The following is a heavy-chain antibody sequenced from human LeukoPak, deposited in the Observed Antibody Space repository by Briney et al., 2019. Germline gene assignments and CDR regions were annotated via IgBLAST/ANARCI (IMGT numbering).Heavy chain of an antibody. Sequence: SETLSLTCTVSGGSISSSSYYWGWIRQPPGKGLEWIGSIYYSGSTYYNPSLKSRLTISVDTSKNQFSLKLSSVTAADTAVYYCARRAGSCGYHWGQGTLVTVSS. CDR2: IYYSGST. J-gene: IGHJ4*02. CDR3: ARRAGSCGYH. V-gene: IGHV4-39*01. CDR1: GGSISSSSYY. D-gene: IGHD3-22*01.